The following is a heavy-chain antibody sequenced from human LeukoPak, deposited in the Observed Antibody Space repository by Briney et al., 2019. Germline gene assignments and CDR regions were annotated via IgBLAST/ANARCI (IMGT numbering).Heavy chain of an antibody. CDR2: IYYSGST. Sequence: SETLSLTCTVSGGSISSSSYYWGWIRQPPGKGLEWIGSIYYSGSTYYNPSLKSRVTISVDTSKNQFSLKLSSVTAADTAVYYCARDSYDFWSGYQHRGWFDPWGQGTLVTVSS. CDR3: ARDSYDFWSGYQHRGWFDP. J-gene: IGHJ5*02. CDR1: GGSISSSSYY. V-gene: IGHV4-39*07. D-gene: IGHD3-3*01.